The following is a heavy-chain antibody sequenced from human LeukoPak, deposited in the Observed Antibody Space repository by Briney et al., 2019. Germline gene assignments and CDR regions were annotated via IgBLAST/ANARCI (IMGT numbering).Heavy chain of an antibody. CDR1: GGSISSYY. CDR2: IYYSGST. V-gene: IGHV4-59*08. D-gene: IGHD2-8*02. J-gene: IGHJ5*02. CDR3: AGGSGASWFDP. Sequence: PSETLSLTCTVSGGSISSYYWSWIRQPPGKGLEWIGDIYYSGSTNYNPSLKSRVTMSVDTSKNQFSLKLSSVTAADTAVYYCAGGSGASWFDPWGQGTLVTVSS.